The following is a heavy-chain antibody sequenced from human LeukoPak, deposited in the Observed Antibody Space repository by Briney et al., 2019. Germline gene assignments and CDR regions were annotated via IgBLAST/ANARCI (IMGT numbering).Heavy chain of an antibody. CDR2: ISYNGSP. CDR3: ARFRGTSSWHQEVFDY. J-gene: IGHJ4*02. CDR1: GGSISSSSYY. D-gene: IGHD2-15*01. V-gene: IGHV4-61*05. Sequence: SETLSLTCTVSGGSISSSSYYWGWIRQPPGKGLEWIGYISYNGSPDYNPSFKSRVTMSVDTSQGQFSLRLSSVTAADAAVYYCARFRGTSSWHQEVFDYWGQGAPVTVSS.